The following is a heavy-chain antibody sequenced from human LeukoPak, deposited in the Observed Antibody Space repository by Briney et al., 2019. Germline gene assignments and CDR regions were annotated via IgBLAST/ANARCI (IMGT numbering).Heavy chain of an antibody. CDR2: IYYSGST. D-gene: IGHD3-22*01. V-gene: IGHV4-59*08. CDR1: GGSISSYY. CDR3: ARGVYYYDTRGYSFDY. J-gene: IGHJ4*02. Sequence: SETLSLTCTVSGGSISSYYWSWIRQPPGKGLEWIGYIYYSGSTKNNPSLKSRVTISVDTSRDQFSLKLTSVTAADTAVYYCARGVYYYDTRGYSFDYWGQGTLVTVSS.